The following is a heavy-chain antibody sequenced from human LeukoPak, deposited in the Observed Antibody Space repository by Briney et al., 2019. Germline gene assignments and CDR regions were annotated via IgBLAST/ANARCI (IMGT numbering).Heavy chain of an antibody. V-gene: IGHV1-2*06. Sequence: ASVKVSCKXSGYTFTGYYMHWVRQAPGQGLEWMGRINPNSGGTNYSQKFQGRVTMTRDTSISTAYMELSRLRSDDTAVYYCASSAGFGSGSYMRLFDYWGQGTLVTVSS. CDR1: GYTFTGYY. CDR3: ASSAGFGSGSYMRLFDY. J-gene: IGHJ4*02. D-gene: IGHD3-10*01. CDR2: INPNSGGT.